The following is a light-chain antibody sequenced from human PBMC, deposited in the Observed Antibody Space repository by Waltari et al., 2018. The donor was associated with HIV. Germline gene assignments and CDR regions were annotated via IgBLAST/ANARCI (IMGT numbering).Light chain of an antibody. J-gene: IGLJ1*01. Sequence: QPVLTHPPPSVSAAPGQNVTISCSGGTSTFRNAFVCWYQHRPGMAPRLLIYDINKRPLGIPERFSASKSGTSATLGITGLQTGDEGDYYCGTWDARLSAGVFGSGTKVF. CDR3: GTWDARLSAGVFGSGTKV. CDR2: DIN. V-gene: IGLV1-51*01. CDR1: TSTFRNAF.